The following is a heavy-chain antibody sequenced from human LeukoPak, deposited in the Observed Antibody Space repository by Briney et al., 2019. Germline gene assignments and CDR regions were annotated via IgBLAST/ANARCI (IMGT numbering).Heavy chain of an antibody. CDR1: GFTFDDYA. CDR2: ISWNSGSI. Sequence: GGSLRLSCAASGFTFDDYAMRWVRQAPGKGLEWVSGISWNSGSIGYADSVKGRFTISRDNAKNSLYLQMNSLRAEDMALYYCAKDTQYDFWSGYWDYWGQGTLVTVSS. CDR3: AKDTQYDFWSGYWDY. J-gene: IGHJ4*02. V-gene: IGHV3-9*03. D-gene: IGHD3-3*01.